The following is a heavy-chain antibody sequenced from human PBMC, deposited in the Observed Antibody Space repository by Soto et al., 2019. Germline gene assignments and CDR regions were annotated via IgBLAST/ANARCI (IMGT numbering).Heavy chain of an antibody. CDR3: AEGGTGTIDWFDP. CDR2: IRRSGDSP. V-gene: IGHV3-23*01. CDR1: GFTFSSYA. J-gene: IGHJ5*02. D-gene: IGHD1-7*01. Sequence: EVQLLESGGGLVQPGGALRLSCAASGFTFSSYAMSWVRQAPGKGLEWVSSIRRSGDSPYYADSVKGRFTISRDNSKNTLYLQMNSLRVEDTAVYYCAEGGTGTIDWFDPWGQGTLVTVSS.